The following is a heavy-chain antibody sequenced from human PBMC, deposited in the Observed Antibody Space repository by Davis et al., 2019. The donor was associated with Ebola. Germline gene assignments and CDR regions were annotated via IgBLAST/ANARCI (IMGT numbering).Heavy chain of an antibody. J-gene: IGHJ3*02. V-gene: IGHV3-23*01. CDR2: FGTSGDT. D-gene: IGHD1-26*01. CDR1: GFTFSSYG. CDR3: AKDTSNIWFDI. Sequence: GGSLRLSCAASGFTFSSYGMHWVRQAPGKGLEWVSTFGTSGDTFYADSVKGRFTISRDNSKNTLYLQMNGLRVDDTAIYYCAKDTSNIWFDIWGQRTMVTVSS.